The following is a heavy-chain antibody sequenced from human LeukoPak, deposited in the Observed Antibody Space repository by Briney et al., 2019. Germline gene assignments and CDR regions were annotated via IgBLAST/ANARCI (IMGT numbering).Heavy chain of an antibody. D-gene: IGHD3-10*01. J-gene: IGHJ4*02. Sequence: GGSLRLSCAASGFTVSGNYMSWVRQAPGKGLEWLSVIHRGGNTYYADSVKGRFTISRDSSKNTVFLQMDSLGAEDTAVYYCARDPGYGLGVDYGDYWGQGTLVTVSS. CDR3: ARDPGYGLGVDYGDY. CDR1: GFTVSGNY. V-gene: IGHV3-66*01. CDR2: IHRGGNT.